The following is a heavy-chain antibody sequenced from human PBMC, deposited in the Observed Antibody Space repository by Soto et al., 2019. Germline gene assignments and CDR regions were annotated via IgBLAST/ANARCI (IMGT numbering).Heavy chain of an antibody. CDR2: IYSSAST. Sequence: SETLPLTCTVSGGAINSYYWTWIRQPAGKGVEGIGRIYSSASTKYNRSLQSRVTRSLDTSENQFSLRLTSVTAADTAVSYCARGRRFSVWFDPWGQGTLVTAPQ. CDR3: ARGRRFSVWFDP. J-gene: IGHJ5*02. CDR1: GGAINSYY. D-gene: IGHD3-3*01. V-gene: IGHV4-4*07.